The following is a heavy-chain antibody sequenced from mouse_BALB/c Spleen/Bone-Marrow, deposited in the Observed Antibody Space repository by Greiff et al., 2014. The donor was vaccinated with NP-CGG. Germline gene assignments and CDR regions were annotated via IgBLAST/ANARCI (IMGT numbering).Heavy chain of an antibody. CDR2: IHYSGST. CDR3: ARDQGYYAMDY. J-gene: IGHJ4*01. CDR1: GYSITSGYS. Sequence: EVKLMESGPDLVKPSQSLSLTCTVTGYSITSGYSWHWVRQFPGNKLEWMGYIHYSGSTNYNPSLKSRISITRDTSKNKFFLQLNSVTTEDTATYYCARDQGYYAMDYWGQGTSVTVSS. V-gene: IGHV3-1*02.